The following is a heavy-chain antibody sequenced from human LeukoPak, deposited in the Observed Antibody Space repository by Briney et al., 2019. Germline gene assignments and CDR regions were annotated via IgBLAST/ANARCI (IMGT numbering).Heavy chain of an antibody. CDR1: GFTFSNFD. CDR2: IRYDGGDK. D-gene: IGHD2/OR15-2a*01. Sequence: GGSLRLSCAASGFTFSNFDMHWVRQAPGKGLEWVAFIRYDGGDKYFLDSLKGRFTISRDNSKNILYLQMYRLAREDTAVYYCGKNRLGQTYADSFEIWGQGTVVSVSS. J-gene: IGHJ3*02. CDR3: GKNRLGQTYADSFEI. V-gene: IGHV3-30*02.